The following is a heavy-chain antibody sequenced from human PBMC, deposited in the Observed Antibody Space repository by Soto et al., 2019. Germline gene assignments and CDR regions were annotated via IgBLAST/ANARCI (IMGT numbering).Heavy chain of an antibody. CDR3: ARDPQTAGATMVDY. J-gene: IGHJ4*02. CDR2: ISYDGSNK. V-gene: IGHV3-30-3*01. Sequence: PGGSLRLSCAASGFTFSSYAMHWVRQAPGKGLEWVAVISYDGSNKYYADSVKGRFTISRDNSKNTLYLQMNSLRAEDTAVYYCARDPQTAGATMVDYWGQGTLVTVSS. D-gene: IGHD1-26*01. CDR1: GFTFSSYA.